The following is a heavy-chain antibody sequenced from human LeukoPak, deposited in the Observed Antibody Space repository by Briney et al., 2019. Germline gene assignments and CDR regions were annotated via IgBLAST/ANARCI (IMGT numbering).Heavy chain of an antibody. D-gene: IGHD4-17*01. CDR1: GYTFTHDW. V-gene: IGHV5-51*01. CDR2: IYPRDTTT. CDR3: ARVDYGDNADYFDY. J-gene: IGHJ4*02. Sequence: GETLKISCKSSGYTFTHDWIGWVRQMPGKGLEWMGIIYPRDTTTRYSPAFQGQVTISADKSISTAYLQWSSLKASDTALYYCARVDYGDNADYFDYWGQGTLVTVSS.